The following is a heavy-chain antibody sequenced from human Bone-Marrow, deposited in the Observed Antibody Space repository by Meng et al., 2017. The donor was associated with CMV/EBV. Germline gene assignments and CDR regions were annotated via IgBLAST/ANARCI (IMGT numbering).Heavy chain of an antibody. CDR3: ARQTPPPSRSSAWYLAGGPLGF. CDR1: YP. Sequence: YPWGSLRQPPGQGLDWIASVYFSGRTYHNPSLKSRVTISVDTPKNQFSLKLSSVTAADTAVYYCARQTPPPSRSSAWYLAGGPLGFWGQGTLVTVSS. V-gene: IGHV4-39*01. D-gene: IGHD6-19*01. CDR2: VYFSGRT. J-gene: IGHJ4*02.